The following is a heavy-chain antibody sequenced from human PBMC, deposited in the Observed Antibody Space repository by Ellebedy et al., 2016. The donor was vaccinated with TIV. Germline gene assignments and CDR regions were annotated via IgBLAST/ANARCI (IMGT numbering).Heavy chain of an antibody. D-gene: IGHD3-3*01. Sequence: SETLSLXCAVYGGSFSGYYWSWIRQPPGKGLEWIGEINHSGSTNYNPSLKSRVTISVDTSKNQFSLKLSSVTAADTAVYYCARETGSHYDFWSGYGRGWFDPWGQGTLVTFSS. CDR3: ARETGSHYDFWSGYGRGWFDP. CDR1: GGSFSGYY. CDR2: INHSGST. J-gene: IGHJ5*02. V-gene: IGHV4-34*01.